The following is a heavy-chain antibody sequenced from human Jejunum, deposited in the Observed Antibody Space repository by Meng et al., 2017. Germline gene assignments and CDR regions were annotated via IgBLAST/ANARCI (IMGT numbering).Heavy chain of an antibody. V-gene: IGHV3-74*01. CDR2: IDDDGNTI. J-gene: IGHJ4*02. CDR1: GFTFRTRW. Sequence: GRLVGSGGGLVQAVGSLRLSCAASGFTFRTRWMHWVRQAPGRGLEWVSRIDDDGNTIDYAGSVKGRFTISRDNAKNSLYLQMNSLRAEDTAVYYCTTAGAYPFDYWGQGTLVTVSS. CDR3: TTAGAYPFDY.